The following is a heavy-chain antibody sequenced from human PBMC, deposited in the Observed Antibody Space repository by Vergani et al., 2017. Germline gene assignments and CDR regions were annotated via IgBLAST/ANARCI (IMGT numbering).Heavy chain of an antibody. CDR2: IIPIFGTA. Sequence: QVQLVQSGAEVKKPGSSVKVSCKASGGTFSSYAISWVRQAPGQGLEWMGGIIPIFGTANYAQKFQGRVTITADESTSTAYMELSSLRSEDTAVYYCARALYPSPAPIEPGLSGGSCYSPWGQGTLVTVSS. D-gene: IGHD2-15*01. J-gene: IGHJ5*02. CDR1: GGTFSSYA. CDR3: ARALYPSPAPIEPGLSGGSCYSP. V-gene: IGHV1-69*01.